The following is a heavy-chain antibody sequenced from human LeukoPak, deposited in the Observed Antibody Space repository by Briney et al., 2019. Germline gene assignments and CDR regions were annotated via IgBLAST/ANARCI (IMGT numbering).Heavy chain of an antibody. Sequence: SETLSLTCTVSGGSISSYYWSWIRQPAGKGLEWIGYIYYSGSTNYNPSLKSRVTISVDTSKNQFSLKLSSVTAADTAVYYCATYSSSGYYFDYWGQGTLVTVSS. CDR3: ATYSSSGYYFDY. V-gene: IGHV4-59*01. CDR2: IYYSGST. CDR1: GGSISSYY. D-gene: IGHD6-6*01. J-gene: IGHJ4*02.